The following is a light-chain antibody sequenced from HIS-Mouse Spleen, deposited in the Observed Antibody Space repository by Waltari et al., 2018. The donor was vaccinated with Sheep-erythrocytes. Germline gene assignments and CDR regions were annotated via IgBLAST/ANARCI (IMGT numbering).Light chain of an antibody. Sequence: QSALTQPRSVFGSPGQSVTISCTGTSSDVGGYNYVSWYQHHPGKAPKLMIYGVSKPPTGVPDRLSGSKAGNAASLTISGLQAEDEADYYCCSYAGSYNHVFATGTKVTVL. CDR3: CSYAGSYNHV. CDR2: GVS. V-gene: IGLV2-11*01. CDR1: SSDVGGYNY. J-gene: IGLJ1*01.